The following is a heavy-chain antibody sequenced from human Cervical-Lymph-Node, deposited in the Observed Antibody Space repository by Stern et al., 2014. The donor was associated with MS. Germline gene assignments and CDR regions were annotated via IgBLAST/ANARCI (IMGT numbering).Heavy chain of an antibody. Sequence: VQLVQSGAEVKKPGASVKGSCKASGYTFTSYYMHWVRQAPGQGLEWIGIINPSGGSTSYAQKFQGRVTMTRDTSTSTVYMELSSLRSEDTAVYYCAIGIAAAGTTFDYWGQGTLVTVSS. J-gene: IGHJ4*02. CDR2: INPSGGST. D-gene: IGHD6-13*01. CDR3: AIGIAAAGTTFDY. CDR1: GYTFTSYY. V-gene: IGHV1-46*01.